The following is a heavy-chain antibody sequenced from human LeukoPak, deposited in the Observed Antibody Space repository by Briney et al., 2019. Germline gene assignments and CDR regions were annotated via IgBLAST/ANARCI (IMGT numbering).Heavy chain of an antibody. V-gene: IGHV4-34*01. CDR1: GGSFSGYY. Sequence: SETLSLTCAVYGGSFSGYYWSWIRQPPGKGLEWIGEINHSGSTNYNPSLKSRLTISVDTSKNQFSLKLSSVTAADTAVYYCARSIAVLVYFFDYWGQGTLVTVSS. D-gene: IGHD1-1*01. CDR3: ARSIAVLVYFFDY. CDR2: INHSGST. J-gene: IGHJ4*02.